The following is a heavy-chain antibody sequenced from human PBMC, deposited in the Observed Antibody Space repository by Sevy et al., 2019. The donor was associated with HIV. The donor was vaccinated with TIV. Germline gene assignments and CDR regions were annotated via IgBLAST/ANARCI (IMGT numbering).Heavy chain of an antibody. D-gene: IGHD3-10*01. J-gene: IGHJ6*02. Sequence: ASVKVSCKASGYTFTSYGISWVRQAPGQGLEWMGWISAYNGNTNYAQKLQGRVTMTTDTSTSTAYMELRSVRSDDTSVYHCARDSFGELSDYYYYGMDVWGQGTTVTVSS. CDR3: ARDSFGELSDYYYYGMDV. CDR1: GYTFTSYG. V-gene: IGHV1-18*01. CDR2: ISAYNGNT.